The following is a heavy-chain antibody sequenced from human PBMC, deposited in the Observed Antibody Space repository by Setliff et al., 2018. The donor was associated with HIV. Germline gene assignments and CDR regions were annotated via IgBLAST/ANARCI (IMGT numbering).Heavy chain of an antibody. CDR2: MHPGSGNT. J-gene: IGHJ5*02. CDR1: GYTFSSDE. D-gene: IGHD2-2*01. Sequence: ASVKVSCKASGYTFSSDEIGWVRHVTGQGFEWMGWMHPGSGNTGFAAKFQGRVTMTRDTSTQTAYMELTSLRSDDTAVYYCARWSCGRATCYDSPYNWFDPWGQGTLVTVSS. V-gene: IGHV1-8*01. CDR3: ARWSCGRATCYDSPYNWFDP.